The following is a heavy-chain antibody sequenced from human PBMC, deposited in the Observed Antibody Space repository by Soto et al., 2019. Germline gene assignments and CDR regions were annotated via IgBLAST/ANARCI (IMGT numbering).Heavy chain of an antibody. CDR3: ARGGKMSGYSGPGLFDY. J-gene: IGHJ4*02. CDR1: GGSFCGYY. D-gene: IGHD5-12*01. Sequence: PSETMSLTCAVYGGSFCGYYWSWIRQQPGKGLEWIGEINHSGSTNYNPSLKSRVTISVDTSKNQFSLKLSSVTAADTAVYYCARGGKMSGYSGPGLFDYWGQGTLVTVSS. CDR2: INHSGST. V-gene: IGHV4-34*01.